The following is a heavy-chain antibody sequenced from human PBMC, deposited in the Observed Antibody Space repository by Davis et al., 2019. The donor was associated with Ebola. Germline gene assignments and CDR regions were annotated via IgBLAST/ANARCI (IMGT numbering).Heavy chain of an antibody. Sequence: MPSETLSLTCTVSGGSISTYYWSWIRQPPGKGLEWIGYIYYSGSTNYNPSLKSRVTISVDTSKNQFSLKLSSVTAADTAVYYCARHLASASSRPYYFDYWGQGTLVTVSS. CDR2: IYYSGST. V-gene: IGHV4-59*08. D-gene: IGHD6-13*01. CDR3: ARHLASASSRPYYFDY. J-gene: IGHJ4*02. CDR1: GGSISTYY.